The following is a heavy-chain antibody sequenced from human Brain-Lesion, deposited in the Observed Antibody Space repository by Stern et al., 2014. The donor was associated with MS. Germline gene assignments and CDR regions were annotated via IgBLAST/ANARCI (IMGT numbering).Heavy chain of an antibody. CDR2: IFNSGST. D-gene: IGHD2-2*01. J-gene: IGHJ6*02. CDR1: GGSISSGGYY. Sequence: VQLEESGPGLVKPSQTLSLSCTVSGGSISSGGYYWSWIRQPAGKGLEWIGRIFNSGSTSYNPSLKSRVPIPINTSKNQFSLRLNSMTAADTAVYYCARGRVVPGFQYYATDVWGQGTTVIVSS. CDR3: ARGRVVPGFQYYATDV. V-gene: IGHV4-61*02.